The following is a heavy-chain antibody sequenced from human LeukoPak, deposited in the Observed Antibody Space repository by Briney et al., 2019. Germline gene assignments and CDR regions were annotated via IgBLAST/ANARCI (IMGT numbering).Heavy chain of an antibody. Sequence: GGSLRLSCAASGFSFSTYAMNWVRQAPGKGPEWVSGISGSGGSTYYADSVKGRFTISRDNSKNTLSLQMNSLRAEDTAVYYCAKDTGYSSSWGIDYWGQGTLVTVSS. D-gene: IGHD6-13*01. CDR2: ISGSGGST. CDR1: GFSFSTYA. J-gene: IGHJ4*02. CDR3: AKDTGYSSSWGIDY. V-gene: IGHV3-23*01.